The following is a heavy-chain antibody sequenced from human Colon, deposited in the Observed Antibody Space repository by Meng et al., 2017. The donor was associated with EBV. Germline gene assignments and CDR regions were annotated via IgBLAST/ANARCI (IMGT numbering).Heavy chain of an antibody. CDR3: VRDTRRGGGWFDP. D-gene: IGHD3-10*01. CDR1: GDSITIGDYS. Sequence: RDSGSGLVRPPPTLSLTCAVSGDSITIGDYSGTWIRQPPGKGLEWIGYLYHGVNIYYTPSLRSRVTISVDKSRNQFSLKLTSVSAADTAVYYCVRDTRRGGGWFDPWGQGTLVTVSS. J-gene: IGHJ5*02. CDR2: LYHGVNI. V-gene: IGHV4-30-2*01.